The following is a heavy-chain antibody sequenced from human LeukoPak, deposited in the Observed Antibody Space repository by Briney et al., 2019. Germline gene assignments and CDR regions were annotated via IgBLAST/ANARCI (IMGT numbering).Heavy chain of an antibody. CDR1: GYTFTSYY. V-gene: IGHV1-46*01. D-gene: IGHD2-21*02. CDR2: INPSGGST. Sequence: ASVKVSCKASGYTFTSYYMHWVRQAPGQGLEWMGIINPSGGSTSYAQKFQGRVTMTRDTSTSTVYMELSSLRSEDTAVYYCARDHVVVTATYYFDYWGQGTLVTVSS. CDR3: ARDHVVVTATYYFDY. J-gene: IGHJ4*02.